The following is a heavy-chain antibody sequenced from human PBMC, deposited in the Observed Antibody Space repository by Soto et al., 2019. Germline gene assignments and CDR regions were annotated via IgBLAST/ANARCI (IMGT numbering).Heavy chain of an antibody. D-gene: IGHD6-19*01. Sequence: QITLKESGPTLVKPTQTLTLTCTFSGFSLSSTRMAVGWIRPPPGKALEWLALIYWDDDKRYSPFLKSRLTITQDTSKKQVVLTISHMDPVDTDRYYCAHIVVAGLGYYFDYWGQGTLVTVSS. V-gene: IGHV2-5*02. CDR2: IYWDDDK. J-gene: IGHJ4*02. CDR3: AHIVVAGLGYYFDY. CDR1: GFSLSSTRMA.